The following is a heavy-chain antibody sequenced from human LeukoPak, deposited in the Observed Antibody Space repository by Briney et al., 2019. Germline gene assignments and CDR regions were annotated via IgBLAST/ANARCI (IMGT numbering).Heavy chain of an antibody. Sequence: PGGSLRPSCAASGFTFSSYGMHWVRQAPGKGLEWVAFIRYDGSNKYYADSVKGRFTISRDNSKNTLYLQMNSLRAEDTAVYYCAKGGNYDFWSGPDYWGQGTLVTVSS. CDR2: IRYDGSNK. V-gene: IGHV3-30*02. J-gene: IGHJ4*02. CDR1: GFTFSSYG. CDR3: AKGGNYDFWSGPDY. D-gene: IGHD3-3*01.